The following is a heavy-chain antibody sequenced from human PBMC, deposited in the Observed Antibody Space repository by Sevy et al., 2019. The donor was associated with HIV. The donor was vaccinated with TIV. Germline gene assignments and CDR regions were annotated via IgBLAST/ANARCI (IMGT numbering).Heavy chain of an antibody. J-gene: IGHJ3*02. CDR2: ISSSSSTI. Sequence: GGSLRLSCAASGFTFSSYSMNWVRQAPGKGLEWVSYISSSSSTIYYEDSVKGRFTISRDNAKNSLYLQMNSRRDEDTAVYYCSGISTTYSSSWYWLVSEDAFDICGQGTMVTVSS. V-gene: IGHV3-48*02. D-gene: IGHD6-13*01. CDR3: SGISTTYSSSWYWLVSEDAFDI. CDR1: GFTFSSYS.